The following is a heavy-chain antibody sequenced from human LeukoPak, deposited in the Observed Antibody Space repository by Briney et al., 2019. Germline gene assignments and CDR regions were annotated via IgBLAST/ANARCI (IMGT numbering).Heavy chain of an antibody. D-gene: IGHD3-22*01. V-gene: IGHV7-4-1*02. CDR1: GYTFTSYA. J-gene: IGHJ5*02. CDR2: INTNTGNP. Sequence: ASVKVSCKASGYTFTSYAMNWVRQAPGQGLEWMGWINTNTGNPTYAQGFTGRFVFSLDTSVSTAYLQISSLKAEDTAVYYCARDWRYYYDSSGDYGSTNWFDPWGQGTLVTVSS. CDR3: ARDWRYYYDSSGDYGSTNWFDP.